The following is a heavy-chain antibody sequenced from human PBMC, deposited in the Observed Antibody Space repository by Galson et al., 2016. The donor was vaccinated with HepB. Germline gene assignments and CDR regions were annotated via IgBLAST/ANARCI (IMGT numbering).Heavy chain of an antibody. D-gene: IGHD2-2*01. CDR3: ARREAFGCGSNSCFRLDP. CDR2: INHSGST. Sequence: TLSLTCAVYGGSFSGYYWSWIRQSPGKGLEWIGEINHSGSTNYNPSFKSRVTISVDKSGNQFSLILRSVTAADTAVYYCARREAFGCGSNSCFRLDPWGRGTLVVVSS. CDR1: GGSFSGYY. V-gene: IGHV4-34*01. J-gene: IGHJ5*02.